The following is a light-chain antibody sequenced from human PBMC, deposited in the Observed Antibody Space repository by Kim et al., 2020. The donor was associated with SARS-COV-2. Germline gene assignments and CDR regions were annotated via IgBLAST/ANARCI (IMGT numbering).Light chain of an antibody. CDR2: GAS. CDR1: QSVGTY. J-gene: IGKJ4*01. CDR3: QQRSNWPLT. V-gene: IGKV3-11*01. Sequence: EILLTQSPATLSLSPGERATLSCRASQSVGTYLGWYQHKPGQAPRLLIYGASNRATGIPARFSGSGSGTDFTLTISSLEPEDFAVYYCQQRSNWPLTFGGGNKVDIK.